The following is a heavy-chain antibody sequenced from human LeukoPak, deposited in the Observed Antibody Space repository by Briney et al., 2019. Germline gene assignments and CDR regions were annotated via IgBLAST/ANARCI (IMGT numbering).Heavy chain of an antibody. V-gene: IGHV4-59*11. Sequence: TSETLSLTCTVSGGSISSHYWSWIRQPPGKGLEWIGYIYYSGSTNYNPSLKGRVTISVDTSKNQFSLKLSSVTAADTAVYYCARDMGYCGGDCFRNWFDPWGQGTLVTVSS. D-gene: IGHD2-21*02. J-gene: IGHJ5*02. CDR1: GGSISSHY. CDR3: ARDMGYCGGDCFRNWFDP. CDR2: IYYSGST.